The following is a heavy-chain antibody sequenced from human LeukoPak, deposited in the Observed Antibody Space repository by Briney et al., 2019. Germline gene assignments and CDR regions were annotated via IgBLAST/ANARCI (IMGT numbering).Heavy chain of an antibody. D-gene: IGHD6-13*01. CDR3: ARDLAPYSSSWYDAWCAFDI. CDR2: IYPNSGGT. Sequence: GASVKVSCKASGYTFTGNYMHWVRQGPGQGLEWMGWIYPNSGGTNYAQKSQGRVTMTRDTSISTAYMELSRLRSDDTAVYYCARDLAPYSSSWYDAWCAFDIWGQGTMVTVSS. J-gene: IGHJ3*02. CDR1: GYTFTGNY. V-gene: IGHV1-2*02.